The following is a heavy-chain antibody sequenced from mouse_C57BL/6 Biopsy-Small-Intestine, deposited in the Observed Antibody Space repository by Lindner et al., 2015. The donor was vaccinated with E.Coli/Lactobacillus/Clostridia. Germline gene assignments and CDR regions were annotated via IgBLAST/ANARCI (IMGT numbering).Heavy chain of an antibody. V-gene: IGHV1-72*01. CDR2: IDPNSGGT. CDR1: GYTFTSYW. D-gene: IGHD1-1*01. CDR3: ARRGNYYGSPFDY. J-gene: IGHJ2*01. Sequence: VQLQESGAELVKPGASIKLSCKASGYTFTSYWMHWVKQRPGRGLEWIGWIDPNSGGTKYDEKFKSKATLTVDKPSSTAYMQLNSLTSEDSAVYYCARRGNYYGSPFDYWGQGTTLTVSS.